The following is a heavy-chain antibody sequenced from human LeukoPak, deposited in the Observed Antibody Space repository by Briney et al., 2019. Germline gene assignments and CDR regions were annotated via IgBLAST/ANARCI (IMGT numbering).Heavy chain of an antibody. J-gene: IGHJ4*02. Sequence: GGSLRLSCEPSGFPFSSYWMLWVRQAPGKGLVWVSRISGDGTIKTYADFVRGRFTISRDNTKNILYLQMNSLKVEDTCIYFCSRSQFDYWGQGVLVSVSS. V-gene: IGHV3-74*03. CDR2: ISGDGTIK. CDR3: SRSQFDY. CDR1: GFPFSSYW.